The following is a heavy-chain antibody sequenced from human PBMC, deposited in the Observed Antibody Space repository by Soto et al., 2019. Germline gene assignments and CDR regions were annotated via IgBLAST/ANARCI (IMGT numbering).Heavy chain of an antibody. CDR1: GFTFSSYG. J-gene: IGHJ6*02. D-gene: IGHD2-15*01. CDR2: ISYDGSNK. CDR3: AKDRGYCSGGSCPEYYYYYGMDV. V-gene: IGHV3-30*18. Sequence: GGSLRLSCAASGFTFSSYGMHWVRQAPGKGLEWVAVISYDGSNKYYADSVKGRFTISRDNSKNTLYLQMNSLRAEDTAVYYCAKDRGYCSGGSCPEYYYYYGMDVWGQGTTVTVSS.